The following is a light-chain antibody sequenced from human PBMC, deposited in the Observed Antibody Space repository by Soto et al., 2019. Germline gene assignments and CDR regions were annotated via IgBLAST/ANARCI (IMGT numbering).Light chain of an antibody. CDR3: QQYNSYS. J-gene: IGKJ1*01. CDR2: GAS. V-gene: IGKV3-20*01. CDR1: QSISRPY. Sequence: EIVLTQSPGTLSLSPGERATLSCRASQSISRPYLAWYQQKPGQAPRLLIYGASSRATGIPSRFSGSGSGTEFTLTISSLQPDDFATYYCQQYNSYSFGQGTKVDIK.